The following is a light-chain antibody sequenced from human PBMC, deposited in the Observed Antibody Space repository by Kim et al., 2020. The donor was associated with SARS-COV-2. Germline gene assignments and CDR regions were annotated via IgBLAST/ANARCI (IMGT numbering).Light chain of an antibody. V-gene: IGKV3-11*01. Sequence: LSPGETATLSCRASQSVSYFVAWYQQKPGQAPRLLIYDAANRAPGIPARFSGSGSGTDFTLTISSLEPEDFAVYYCQQRTNWPPFTFGQGTKLEI. J-gene: IGKJ2*01. CDR2: DAA. CDR1: QSVSYF. CDR3: QQRTNWPPFT.